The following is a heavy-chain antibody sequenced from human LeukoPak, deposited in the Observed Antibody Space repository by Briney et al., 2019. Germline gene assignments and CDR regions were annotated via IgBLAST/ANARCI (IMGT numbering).Heavy chain of an antibody. CDR2: ISWNSGSI. Sequence: GGSLRLSCAASGFTFDDYAMHWVRQAPGQGLEWVSGISWNSGSIGYADSVKGRFTISRDNAKNSLYLQMNSLRAEDTALYYCASQLELRYVDWSPGGAFDIWGQGTLVTVSS. CDR3: ASQLELRYVDWSPGGAFDI. CDR1: GFTFDDYA. V-gene: IGHV3-9*01. D-gene: IGHD3-9*01. J-gene: IGHJ4*02.